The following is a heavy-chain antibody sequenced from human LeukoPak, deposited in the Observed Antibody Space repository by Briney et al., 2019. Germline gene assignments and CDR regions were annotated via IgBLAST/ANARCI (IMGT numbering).Heavy chain of an antibody. CDR3: PSASRNYYGSSGYDSERG. CDR1: GGTFSSYA. Sequence: GASVKVSCKASGGTFSSYAISWVRQAPGQGLEWMGRIIPIFCTANYAQKFQGRVTIPADKSTSTAYMELSSLRSEDTAVYYCPSASRNYYGSSGYDSERGWGQGTLVTVSS. D-gene: IGHD3-22*01. V-gene: IGHV1-69*06. J-gene: IGHJ4*02. CDR2: IIPIFCTA.